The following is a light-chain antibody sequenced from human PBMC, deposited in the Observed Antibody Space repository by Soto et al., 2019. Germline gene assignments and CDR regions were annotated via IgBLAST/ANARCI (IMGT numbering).Light chain of an antibody. CDR2: LAS. V-gene: IGKV2-28*01. Sequence: EIVMTQSPLSLTVTPGEPASISCKSSQSLQHNNGNTLLDWYMQKPGQSPQLLIYLASRRAPGAPDRVSGSGSSTDFTLRISTVEADDAAIYYCIQALQTPRTFGQGTKLEI. J-gene: IGKJ1*01. CDR1: QSLQHNNGNTL. CDR3: IQALQTPRT.